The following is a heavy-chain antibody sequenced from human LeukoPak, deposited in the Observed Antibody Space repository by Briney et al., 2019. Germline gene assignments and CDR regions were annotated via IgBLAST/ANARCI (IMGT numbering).Heavy chain of an antibody. CDR2: INAGNGNT. Sequence: ASVKVSCTASGGTFSSYAISWVRQAPGQGLEWMGWINAGNGNTKYSQKFQGRATITRDTSASTAYMELSSLRSEDTAVYYCARGGVPGYYYDSSGYYYHYFDYWGQGILVTVSS. CDR1: GGTFSSYA. V-gene: IGHV1-3*01. CDR3: ARGGVPGYYYDSSGYYYHYFDY. J-gene: IGHJ4*02. D-gene: IGHD3-22*01.